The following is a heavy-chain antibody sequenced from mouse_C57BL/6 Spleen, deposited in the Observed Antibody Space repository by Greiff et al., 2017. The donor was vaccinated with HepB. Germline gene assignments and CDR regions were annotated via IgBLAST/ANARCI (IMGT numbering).Heavy chain of an antibody. CDR3: ARHTTRQPRLLDY. V-gene: IGHV5-6*01. D-gene: IGHD3-2*02. Sequence: EVQVVESGGDLVKPGGSLKLSCAASGFTFSSYGMSWVRQTPDKRLEWVATISSGGSYTYYPDSVKGRFTISRDNAKNTLYLQMSSLKSEDTAMYYCARHTTRQPRLLDYWGQRTTLTVSS. CDR1: GFTFSSYG. CDR2: ISSGGSYT. J-gene: IGHJ2*01.